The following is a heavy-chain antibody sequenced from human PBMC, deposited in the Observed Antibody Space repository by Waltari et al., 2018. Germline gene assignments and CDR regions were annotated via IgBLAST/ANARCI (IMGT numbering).Heavy chain of an antibody. CDR1: GGSISSYY. CDR3: ARGSTQLEPGGYYVDY. D-gene: IGHD1-1*01. CDR2: IYYSGST. J-gene: IGHJ4*02. Sequence: QVQLQESGPGLVKPSETLSLTCTVSGGSISSYYWSWIRQPPGKGLEWIGYIYYSGSTNHKPLLKGRVTSPVETSKNQVSLKLSPVTAADTAVYYCARGSTQLEPGGYYVDYWGQGTLVTVSS. V-gene: IGHV4-59*08.